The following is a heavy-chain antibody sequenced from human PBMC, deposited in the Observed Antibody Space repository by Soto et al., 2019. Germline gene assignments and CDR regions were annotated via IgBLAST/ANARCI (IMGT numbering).Heavy chain of an antibody. V-gene: IGHV3-30*18. Sequence: GGSLRLSCAASGFTFSSYGMHWVRQAPGKGLEWVAVISYDGSNKYYADSVKGRFTISRDNSKNTLYLQMNSLRAEDTAVYYCAKDTVPRALPNWFDPWGQGTLVTVSS. J-gene: IGHJ5*02. CDR3: AKDTVPRALPNWFDP. CDR2: ISYDGSNK. CDR1: GFTFSSYG. D-gene: IGHD4-4*01.